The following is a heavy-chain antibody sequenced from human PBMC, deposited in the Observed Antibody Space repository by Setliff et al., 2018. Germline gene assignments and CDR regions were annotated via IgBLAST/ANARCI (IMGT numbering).Heavy chain of an antibody. CDR3: ARDPTPVGATALDY. J-gene: IGHJ4*02. CDR2: IIPIFGTA. V-gene: IGHV1-69*13. CDR1: GYTFTSYG. D-gene: IGHD1-26*01. Sequence: SVKVSCKASGYTFTSYGFSWVRQAPGQGLEWMGGIIPIFGTANYAQKFQGRVTITADESTSTAYMELSSLRSEDTAVYYCARDPTPVGATALDYWGQGTLVTVSS.